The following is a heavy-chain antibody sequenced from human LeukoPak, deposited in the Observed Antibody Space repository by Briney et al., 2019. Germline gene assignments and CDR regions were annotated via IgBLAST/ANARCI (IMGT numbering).Heavy chain of an antibody. Sequence: GGSLRLSCAASGFTFSSYSMNWVRQAPGKGLEWVSSISSSSSYIYYADSVKGRFTISRDNAKNSLYLQMNSLRAEDTAVYHCARAPTYYYDSSGYYYFDYWGQGTLVTVSS. CDR1: GFTFSSYS. J-gene: IGHJ4*02. CDR3: ARAPTYYYDSSGYYYFDY. CDR2: ISSSSSYI. D-gene: IGHD3-22*01. V-gene: IGHV3-21*01.